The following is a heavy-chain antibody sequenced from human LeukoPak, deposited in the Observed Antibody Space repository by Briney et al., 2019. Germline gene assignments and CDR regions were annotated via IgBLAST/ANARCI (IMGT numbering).Heavy chain of an antibody. J-gene: IGHJ4*02. Sequence: GESLKISCKGSGYSFPNYWIGWVRQMPGKGLEWMGIIYPADSDTRYSPSFQGQVTIAADKSISTAYLQWSSLKASDTAMYYRARPGLWSHHQTAGYWGQGTLVTVSS. D-gene: IGHD2-21*01. CDR2: IYPADSDT. CDR3: ARPGLWSHHQTAGY. CDR1: GYSFPNYW. V-gene: IGHV5-51*01.